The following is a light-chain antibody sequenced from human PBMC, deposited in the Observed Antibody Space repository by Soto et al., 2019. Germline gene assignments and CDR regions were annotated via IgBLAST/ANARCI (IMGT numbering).Light chain of an antibody. CDR3: AVWDDSLSGVV. J-gene: IGLJ2*01. CDR1: SSNIGSNY. V-gene: IGLV1-47*01. Sequence: QLVLTQPPSASGTPGQRVTISCSGSSSNIGSNYVYGYQQLPGMAPKVLIYKNNQRPSGVPDRFSGFKSGTSASLAISGLRSEDEADYSCAVWDDSLSGVVFAGGTKLTVL. CDR2: KNN.